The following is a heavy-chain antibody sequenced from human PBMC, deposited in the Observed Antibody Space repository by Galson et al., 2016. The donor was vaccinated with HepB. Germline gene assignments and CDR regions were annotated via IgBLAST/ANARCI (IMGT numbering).Heavy chain of an antibody. CDR3: TRDLNFLLFDY. V-gene: IGHV3-23*01. D-gene: IGHD2/OR15-2a*01. Sequence: SLRLSCAASGFSFSNSGMSWVRQAPGRGLEWVSGITRSGDATHYADFVKGRFTISRDNAKNTLYLQMTRLRADDTAVYYCTRDLNFLLFDYWGQGALVTVSS. CDR1: GFSFSNSG. J-gene: IGHJ4*02. CDR2: ITRSGDAT.